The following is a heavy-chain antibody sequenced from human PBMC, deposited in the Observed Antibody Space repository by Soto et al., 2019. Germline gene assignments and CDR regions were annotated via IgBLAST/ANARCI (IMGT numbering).Heavy chain of an antibody. D-gene: IGHD2-15*01. CDR3: ARAELYGMDV. J-gene: IGHJ6*02. Sequence: GGSLRLSCAASGFTFSSYEMNWVRQAPGKGLEWVSYISSSGSTIYYADSVKGRFTISRDNAKNSLYLQMNSLRAEDTAVYYCARAELYGMDVWGQGTTVTVS. CDR1: GFTFSSYE. CDR2: ISSSGSTI. V-gene: IGHV3-48*03.